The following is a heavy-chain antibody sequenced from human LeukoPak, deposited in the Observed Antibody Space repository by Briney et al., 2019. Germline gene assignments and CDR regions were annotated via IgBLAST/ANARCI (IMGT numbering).Heavy chain of an antibody. CDR2: IYSGGGT. Sequence: PGGSLRLSCAASGFTVSGHSLTWVRQAPRKGLEWVSIIYSGGGTYYADSVKGRFTISRHNSKNTLYLQMNSLRAEDTAVYYCATSRYSGSYSDGMDVWGQGTTVTVSS. CDR3: ATSRYSGSYSDGMDV. V-gene: IGHV3-53*04. J-gene: IGHJ6*02. CDR1: GFTVSGHS. D-gene: IGHD1-26*01.